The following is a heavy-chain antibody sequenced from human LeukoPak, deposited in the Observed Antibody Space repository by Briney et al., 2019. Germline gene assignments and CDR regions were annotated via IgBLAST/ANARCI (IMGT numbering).Heavy chain of an antibody. D-gene: IGHD3-22*01. J-gene: IGHJ3*02. CDR3: ARVAITMIVVVIHDAFDI. CDR2: IYYSGST. CDR1: GGSISSYY. V-gene: IGHV4-59*12. Sequence: PSETLSLTCTVSGGSISSYYWSWIRQPPGKGLEWIGYIYYSGSTNYNPSLKSRVTISVDTSKNQFSLKLSSVTAADTAVYYCARVAITMIVVVIHDAFDIWGQGTMVTVSS.